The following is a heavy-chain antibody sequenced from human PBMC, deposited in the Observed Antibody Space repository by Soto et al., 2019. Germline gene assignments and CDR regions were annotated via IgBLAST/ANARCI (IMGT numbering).Heavy chain of an antibody. CDR3: ARDRSSYSTGIFGIDP. D-gene: IGHD3-10*01. CDR1: GFTFSSYW. J-gene: IGHJ5*02. Sequence: GGSLRISCAASGFTFSSYWMSWVRQAPGKGLEWVANIKQDGSEKYYVDSVKGRFTISRDNAKNSLYLQMNSLRAEDTAVYYCARDRSSYSTGIFGIDPFGQGDLVTISA. V-gene: IGHV3-7*01. CDR2: IKQDGSEK.